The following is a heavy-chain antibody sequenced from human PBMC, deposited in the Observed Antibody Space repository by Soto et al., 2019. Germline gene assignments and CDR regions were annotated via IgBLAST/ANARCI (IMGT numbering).Heavy chain of an antibody. Sequence: GALRLSCAASGFTFSSYIMNWVRQAPGKGLEWISYISTRGNVIKYADSVKGRFTVSRDNAKSSLYLQMNSLRHEDTATYYCARDMDYSNYVGGAWGQGTLVTVSS. CDR2: ISTRGNVI. D-gene: IGHD4-4*01. J-gene: IGHJ4*02. CDR3: ARDMDYSNYVGGA. CDR1: GFTFSSYI. V-gene: IGHV3-48*02.